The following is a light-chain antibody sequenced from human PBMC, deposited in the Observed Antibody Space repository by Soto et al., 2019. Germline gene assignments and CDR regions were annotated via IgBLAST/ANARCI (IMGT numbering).Light chain of an antibody. CDR3: AAWDDSLSGVV. CDR2: TNN. J-gene: IGLJ2*01. Sequence: QSVLTQPPSASGTPGQGVTISCSGGSSNIGVNTVNWYQQLPGMAPKLLIHTNNQRPSGVPDRFSGSKSGTSASLAISRLQSEDEGDYHCAAWDDSLSGVVFGGGTKLTVL. V-gene: IGLV1-44*01. CDR1: SSNIGVNT.